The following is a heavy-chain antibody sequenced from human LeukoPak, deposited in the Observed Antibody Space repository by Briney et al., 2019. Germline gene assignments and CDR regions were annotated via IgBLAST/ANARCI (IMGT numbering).Heavy chain of an antibody. J-gene: IGHJ6*02. Sequence: ASAKVSCKASGYTFTSYGISWVRQAPGQGLEWMGWISAYNGNTNYAQKLQGRVTMTTDTSTSTAYMELRSLRSDDTAVYYCARNSSSWYDYYYYGMDVWGQGTTVTVSS. V-gene: IGHV1-18*01. CDR1: GYTFTSYG. CDR3: ARNSSSWYDYYYYGMDV. D-gene: IGHD6-13*01. CDR2: ISAYNGNT.